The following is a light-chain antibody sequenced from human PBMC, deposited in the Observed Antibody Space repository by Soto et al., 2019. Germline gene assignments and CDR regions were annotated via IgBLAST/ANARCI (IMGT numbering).Light chain of an antibody. CDR2: NND. V-gene: IGLV1-44*01. CDR3: AAWDDSLKGFYV. J-gene: IGLJ1*01. Sequence: QSVLTQPPSASGTPGQRVTISCSGSSSNIGTNTVNWYLQLPGTAPKLLIYNNDQRPSGVPERFSGSKSGTSASLAISGLQSEDEANYYCAAWDDSLKGFYVFGSGTKVTVL. CDR1: SSNIGTNT.